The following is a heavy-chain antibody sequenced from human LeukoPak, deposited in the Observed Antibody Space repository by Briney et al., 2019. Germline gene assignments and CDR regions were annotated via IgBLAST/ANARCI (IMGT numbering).Heavy chain of an antibody. D-gene: IGHD3-10*01. CDR2: ISGGGDAT. Sequence: PGGSLRLSCAASGFTFSSYWMSWVRQAPGKGLEWVSTISGGGDATYYADSVKGRFTISRDNSKNTLYLQMNSLRVEDTAVYYCARDSSMLRGPLVIYYFDFWGQGTLVTVSS. V-gene: IGHV3-23*01. J-gene: IGHJ4*02. CDR1: GFTFSSYW. CDR3: ARDSSMLRGPLVIYYFDF.